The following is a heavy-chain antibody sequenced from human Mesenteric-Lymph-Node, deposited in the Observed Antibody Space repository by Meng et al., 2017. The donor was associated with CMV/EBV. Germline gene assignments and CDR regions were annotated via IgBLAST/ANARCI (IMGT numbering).Heavy chain of an antibody. CDR2: INSDGSST. CDR3: AITMARGIISFYYFGMDV. V-gene: IGHV3-74*01. D-gene: IGHD3-10*01. CDR1: GFTFSSYW. J-gene: IGHJ6*02. Sequence: GESLKISCAASGFTFSSYWMHWVRQAPGKGLVWVSRINSDGSSTSYADSVKGRFTISRDNAKNSLYLQMNSLRAEDTAVYYCAITMARGIISFYYFGMDVWGQGTTVTVSS.